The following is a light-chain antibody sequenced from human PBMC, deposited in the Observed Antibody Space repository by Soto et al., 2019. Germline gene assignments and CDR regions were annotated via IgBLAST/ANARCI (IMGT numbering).Light chain of an antibody. CDR2: LNSDGSH. V-gene: IGLV4-69*01. CDR3: QTCGTGTDVV. J-gene: IGLJ2*01. Sequence: QLVLTQSPSASASLGASVKLTCTLSSGHSSYAIAWHQQQPEKGPRYLMKLNSDGSHSKGDGIPDRFSGSSSGAERYLTISSFVSEDEGDYYCQTCGTGTDVVFGWGTKLTVL. CDR1: SGHSSYA.